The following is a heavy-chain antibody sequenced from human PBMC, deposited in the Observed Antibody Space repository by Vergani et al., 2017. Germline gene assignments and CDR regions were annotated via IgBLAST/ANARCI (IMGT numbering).Heavy chain of an antibody. J-gene: IGHJ5*02. D-gene: IGHD3-10*01. V-gene: IGHV4-38-2*01. Sequence: QVQLQESGPGLVKPSETLSLTCAVSGYSISSGYYWGWIRQPPGKGLEWIGSIYHSGKTYYNPSLKSRVTISVDTSKNQFSLKLSSVTAADTAVYYCTRTTYGSGSYYGVAWGQGTLVTVSS. CDR2: IYHSGKT. CDR1: GYSISSGYY. CDR3: TRTTYGSGSYYGVA.